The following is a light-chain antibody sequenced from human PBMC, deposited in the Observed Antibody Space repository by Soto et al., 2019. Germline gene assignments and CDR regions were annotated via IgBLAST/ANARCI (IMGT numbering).Light chain of an antibody. Sequence: DIQMTQSPSSLSASVGDRVTITCRASQSFSSYLNWYQQKPGKAPNLLIYAASSLQSGVPSRFSGSGSGTDFTLTISSLQPEDFATYYCQQSYSTPPKWTFGQGTKVEIK. CDR1: QSFSSY. V-gene: IGKV1-39*01. CDR3: QQSYSTPPKWT. J-gene: IGKJ1*01. CDR2: AAS.